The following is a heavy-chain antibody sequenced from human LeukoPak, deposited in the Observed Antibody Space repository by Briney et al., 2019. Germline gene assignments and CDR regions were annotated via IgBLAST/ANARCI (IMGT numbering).Heavy chain of an antibody. D-gene: IGHD3-22*01. CDR3: ARDRARSYYDSSGYCYVISDAFDI. J-gene: IGHJ3*02. Sequence: ASVKVSCKASGYTFTGYYMHWVRQAPGQGLEWMGRINPNSGDTNYAQKFQGRVTMTRDTSISTAYMELSRLRSDDTAVYYCARDRARSYYDSSGYCYVISDAFDIWGQGTMVTVSS. CDR2: INPNSGDT. CDR1: GYTFTGYY. V-gene: IGHV1-2*06.